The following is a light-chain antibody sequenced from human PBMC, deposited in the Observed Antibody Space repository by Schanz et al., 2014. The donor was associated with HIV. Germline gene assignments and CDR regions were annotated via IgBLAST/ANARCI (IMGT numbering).Light chain of an antibody. CDR3: SSYAVSHPFL. CDR1: SGDVGGYDY. Sequence: QSALTQPPSASGSPGQSVTISCTGTSGDVGGYDYASRYQQHPGKAPKLIIYEVNKRPSGVPDRFSGSKSGNTASLTVSGLQADDEGDYYCSSYAVSHPFLFGGGTKLTVL. V-gene: IGLV2-8*01. CDR2: EVN. J-gene: IGLJ2*01.